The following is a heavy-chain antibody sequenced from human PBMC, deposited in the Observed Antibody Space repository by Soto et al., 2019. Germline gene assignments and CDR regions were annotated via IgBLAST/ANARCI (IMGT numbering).Heavy chain of an antibody. J-gene: IGHJ4*02. Sequence: EVQLVESGGGLVKPGGSLRLSCAASGFTFSSYSMNWVRQAPGKGLEWVSSISRSSSYINYADSVKGRFTISRDNAKTSLYLQMNGLRAEDTAVYYCARDQPGYSYGYGLGYWGQGTLVTVSS. V-gene: IGHV3-21*01. CDR3: ARDQPGYSYGYGLGY. D-gene: IGHD5-18*01. CDR2: ISRSSSYI. CDR1: GFTFSSYS.